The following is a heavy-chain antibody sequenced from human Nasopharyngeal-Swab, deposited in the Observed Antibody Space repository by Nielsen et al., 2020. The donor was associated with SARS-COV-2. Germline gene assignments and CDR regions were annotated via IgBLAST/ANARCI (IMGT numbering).Heavy chain of an antibody. CDR3: AKGLVAAVCFDY. CDR2: IYYSGST. D-gene: IGHD6-13*01. Sequence: SETLSLTCTVSGGSISSYYWSWIRQPPGKGLEWIGYIYYSGSTNYNPSLKSRVTISVDTSKNQFSLKLSSVTAADTAVYYCAKGLVAAVCFDYWGQGTLVTVSS. V-gene: IGHV4-59*01. J-gene: IGHJ4*02. CDR1: GGSISSYY.